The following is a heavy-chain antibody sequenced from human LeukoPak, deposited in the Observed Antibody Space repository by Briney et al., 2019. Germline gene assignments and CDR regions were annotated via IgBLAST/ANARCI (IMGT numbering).Heavy chain of an antibody. CDR1: GGSFSGYY. CDR3: ARDKPSSSKGWFDP. D-gene: IGHD6-6*01. V-gene: IGHV4-34*01. Sequence: SETLSLTCAVYGGSFSGYYWSWIRQPPGKGLEWIGEINHSGSTNYNPSLKSRVTISVDTSKNQFSLKLSSVTAADTAVYYCARDKPSSSKGWFDPWGQGTLVXXSS. J-gene: IGHJ5*02. CDR2: INHSGST.